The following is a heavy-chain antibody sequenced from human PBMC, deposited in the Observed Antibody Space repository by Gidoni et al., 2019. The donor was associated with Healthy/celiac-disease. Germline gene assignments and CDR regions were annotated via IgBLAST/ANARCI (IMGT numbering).Heavy chain of an antibody. CDR2: IYYSGST. CDR1: SISSGDYY. Sequence: SISSGDYYWSWIRQHPGKGLEWIGYIYYSGSTYYNPSLKSRVTISVDTSKNQFPLKLSSVTAADTAVYYCARAQNVLRYFALDVWGKGTTVTVSS. V-gene: IGHV4-30-4*06. J-gene: IGHJ6*03. CDR3: ARAQNVLRYFALDV. D-gene: IGHD3-9*01.